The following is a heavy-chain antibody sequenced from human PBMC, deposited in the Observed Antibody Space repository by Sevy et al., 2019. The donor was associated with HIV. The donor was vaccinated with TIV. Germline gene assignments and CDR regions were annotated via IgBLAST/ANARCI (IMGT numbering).Heavy chain of an antibody. CDR3: AKDLLGHCGGDCYSVLGY. V-gene: IGHV3-23*01. J-gene: IGHJ4*02. CDR1: GFTFSSYA. CDR2: ISGSGGST. D-gene: IGHD2-21*02. Sequence: GGSLRLSCAASGFTFSSYAMSWVRQAPGKGLEWVSAISGSGGSTYYADSVKGRFTISRDNSKNTRFLQMNSLRAEDTAIYYCAKDLLGHCGGDCYSVLGYWGQGTLVTVSS.